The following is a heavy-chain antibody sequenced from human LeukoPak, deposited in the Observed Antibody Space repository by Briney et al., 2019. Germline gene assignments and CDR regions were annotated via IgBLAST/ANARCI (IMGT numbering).Heavy chain of an antibody. CDR3: ARELH. V-gene: IGHV3-53*05. J-gene: IGHJ4*02. CDR2: IYSGGRT. Sequence: QPGGSLRLSCADSGFSVSSNYMSWVRQAPGKGLEWVTIIYSGGRTYYADSVKGRFTISRDNSKHTLHPQMNSLRAEHTPVYYCARELHWGQGTLVTVSS. CDR1: GFSVSSNY.